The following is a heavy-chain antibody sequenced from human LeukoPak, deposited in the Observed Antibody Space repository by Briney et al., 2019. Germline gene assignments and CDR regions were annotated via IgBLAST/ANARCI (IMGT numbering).Heavy chain of an antibody. CDR1: GGSMKGYF. V-gene: IGHV4-4*07. J-gene: IGHJ6*03. CDR3: ARGYRTGSTSFSLYYYMDV. Sequence: SETLSLTCTVSGGSMKGYFWTWIRQAAGKGLEWIGRIYTSGSTKYNPSLKSRVTISLDMSKNQFSLKLTSVTAADTAVYYCARGYRTGSTSFSLYYYMDVWGKGTTVTV. D-gene: IGHD2-8*02. CDR2: IYTSGST.